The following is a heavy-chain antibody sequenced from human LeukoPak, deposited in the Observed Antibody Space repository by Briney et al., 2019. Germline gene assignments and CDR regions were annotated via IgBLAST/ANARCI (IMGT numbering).Heavy chain of an antibody. CDR3: ATLEYYYDSSGYYSPFDY. CDR2: IYYSGST. V-gene: IGHV4-39*07. Sequence: PSETLSLTCTVSGGSISGSSYYWGWIRQPPGKGLEWIGSIYYSGSTYYNPSLKSRVPISVATSKNQFSLKLSSVTAADTAVYYCATLEYYYDSSGYYSPFDYWGQGTLVTVSS. CDR1: GGSISGSSYY. J-gene: IGHJ4*02. D-gene: IGHD3-22*01.